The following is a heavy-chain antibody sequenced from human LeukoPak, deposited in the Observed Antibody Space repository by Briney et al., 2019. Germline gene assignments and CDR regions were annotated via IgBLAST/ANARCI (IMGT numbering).Heavy chain of an antibody. J-gene: IGHJ4*02. D-gene: IGHD3-22*01. CDR1: GYTFTGYY. Sequence: ASVTVSCTASGYTFTGYYMHWVRQAPGQGLEWMGRINPNSGGTNYAQKFQGRVTMTRDTSISTAYMELSRLRSDDTAVYYCARVRSYYYDSSGYDYWGQGTLVTVSS. CDR2: INPNSGGT. V-gene: IGHV1-2*06. CDR3: ARVRSYYYDSSGYDY.